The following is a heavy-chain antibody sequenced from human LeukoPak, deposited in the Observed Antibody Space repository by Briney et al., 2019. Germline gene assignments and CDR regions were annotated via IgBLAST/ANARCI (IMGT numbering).Heavy chain of an antibody. CDR3: ASSYGSGSYQYIIGDLPIYGMDV. CDR1: GGSISSGGYY. Sequence: SQTLSLTCTVSGGSISSGGYYWSWIRQPPGKGLEWIGYIYYSGSTYYNPSLKSRVTISVDTSKNQFSLKLSSVTAADTAVYYCASSYGSGSYQYIIGDLPIYGMDVWGKGTTVTVSS. V-gene: IGHV4-31*03. D-gene: IGHD3-10*01. CDR2: IYYSGST. J-gene: IGHJ6*04.